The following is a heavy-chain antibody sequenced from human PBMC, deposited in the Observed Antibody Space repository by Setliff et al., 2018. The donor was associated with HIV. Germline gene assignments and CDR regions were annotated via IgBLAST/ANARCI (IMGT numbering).Heavy chain of an antibody. Sequence: PSETLSLTCTVSGGSIASSIYYWGWIRQPPGKGLEWIGNIYFSGNTNYNPSLKSRVTMSVDTSKNEFSLKVRSVTAADTAVYFCARDRQNYFYYMDAWGKGTTVTVSS. CDR2: IYFSGNT. V-gene: IGHV4-39*07. CDR3: ARDRQNYFYYMDA. CDR1: GGSIASSIYY. J-gene: IGHJ6*03.